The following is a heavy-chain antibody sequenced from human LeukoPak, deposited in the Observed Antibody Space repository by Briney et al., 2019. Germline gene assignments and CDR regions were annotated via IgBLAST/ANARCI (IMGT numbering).Heavy chain of an antibody. D-gene: IGHD3-10*01. V-gene: IGHV4-4*07. Sequence: SETLSLTCTVSGGSITSYYWSWIRQPAGKGLEWIGRIYTSGSTNYNPSLKSRVTMSVDTSKNQFSLKLSSVTAADTAVYYCARDRGSGSGSWYNWFDPWGQGTLVTVSS. CDR3: ARDRGSGSGSWYNWFDP. CDR1: GGSITSYY. J-gene: IGHJ5*02. CDR2: IYTSGST.